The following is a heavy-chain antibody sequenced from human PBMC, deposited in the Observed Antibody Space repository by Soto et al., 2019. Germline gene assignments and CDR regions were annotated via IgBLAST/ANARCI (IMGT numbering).Heavy chain of an antibody. CDR2: INPGTGST. V-gene: IGHV1-46*03. D-gene: IGHD2-2*01. CDR1: GLTFTTNY. J-gene: IGHJ1*01. Sequence: QAQLVQSGAEVKKPGASVQVSCTASGLTFTTNYIHWVRQAPGQGPEWMGMINPGTGSTTYAAKLQGRVALTRATSTSTVYMELSSLTSEDTAVYFCTRDFCTGTSCYLGYFEHWGQGTLVTVSS. CDR3: TRDFCTGTSCYLGYFEH.